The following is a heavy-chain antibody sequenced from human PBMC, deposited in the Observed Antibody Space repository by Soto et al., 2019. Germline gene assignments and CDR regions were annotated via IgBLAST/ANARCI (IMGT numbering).Heavy chain of an antibody. CDR1: GFLFSGYA. CDR2: ISYDGKEK. CDR3: ARHCDGGGCRGGFDY. V-gene: IGHV3-30*04. J-gene: IGHJ4*02. Sequence: GGSLGLSCATSGFLFSGYAMHWVRQTPGKGLEWVAVISYDGKEKYYADSAEGRFTISRENSGDTLYLQMSSLRVEDTAVYYCARHCDGGGCRGGFDYWGQGTLVTVSS. D-gene: IGHD2-21*01.